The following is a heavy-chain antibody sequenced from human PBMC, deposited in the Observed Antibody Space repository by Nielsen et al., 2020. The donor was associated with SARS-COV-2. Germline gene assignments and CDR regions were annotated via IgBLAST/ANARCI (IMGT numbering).Heavy chain of an antibody. Sequence: WIRQPPGKGLEWVSVIYSGGSTYYADSVKGRFTISRDNSKNTLYLQMNSLRAEDTAVYYCARGGIHTIFGVSYYYYMDVWGKGTTVTVSS. J-gene: IGHJ6*03. V-gene: IGHV3-66*01. D-gene: IGHD3-3*01. CDR2: IYSGGST. CDR3: ARGGIHTIFGVSYYYYMDV.